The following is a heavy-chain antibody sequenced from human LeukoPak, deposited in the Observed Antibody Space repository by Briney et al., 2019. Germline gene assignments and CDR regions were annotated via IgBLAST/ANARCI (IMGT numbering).Heavy chain of an antibody. J-gene: IGHJ3*02. V-gene: IGHV1-8*01. D-gene: IGHD5-18*01. CDR3: VRGYTAASAYAFDI. CDR1: GYTFTNYD. CDR2: MNPNTGNT. Sequence: ASVKVSCKASGYTFTNYDFNWVRQATGQGLEWMGWMNPNTGNTGYAQKFQGRVTITRNTSISTAYMELSSLRSEDTAVYYCVRGYTAASAYAFDIWGQGTMVTVSS.